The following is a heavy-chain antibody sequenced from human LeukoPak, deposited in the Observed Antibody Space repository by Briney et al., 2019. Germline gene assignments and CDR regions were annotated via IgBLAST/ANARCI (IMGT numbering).Heavy chain of an antibody. V-gene: IGHV1-3*01. Sequence: ASVKVSCKASGYTFTTYAMHWVRQAPGQRLEWMGWINAVNGNTKYSQKFQGRVTITRDTSASTAYMELSSLRSEDTAVYYCVRDGYSYGHKRGVDYWGQGTPVTVSS. J-gene: IGHJ4*02. CDR1: GYTFTTYA. D-gene: IGHD5-18*01. CDR3: VRDGYSYGHKRGVDY. CDR2: INAVNGNT.